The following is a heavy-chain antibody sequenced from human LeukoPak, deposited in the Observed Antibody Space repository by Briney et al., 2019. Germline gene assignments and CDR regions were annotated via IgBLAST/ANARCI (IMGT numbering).Heavy chain of an antibody. CDR3: ARGGYSYGYRVDY. D-gene: IGHD5-18*01. CDR2: IYYSGST. CDR1: GGSISSYY. J-gene: IGHJ4*02. Sequence: SETLSLTCTVSGGSISSYYWSWIRQPPGKGLEWIGYIYYSGSTNYNPSLKSRVTISVDTSKNQFSLKLSSVTAADTAVYYCARGGYSYGYRVDYWGQGTLVTVSS. V-gene: IGHV4-59*01.